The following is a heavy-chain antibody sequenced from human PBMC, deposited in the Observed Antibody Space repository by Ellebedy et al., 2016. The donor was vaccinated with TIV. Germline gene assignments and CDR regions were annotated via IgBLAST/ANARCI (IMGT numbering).Heavy chain of an antibody. CDR1: GFTFSSYA. V-gene: IGHV3-30-3*01. CDR2: ISYDGSNK. D-gene: IGHD4-17*01. J-gene: IGHJ4*02. CDR3: ARWPSGDAPLDY. Sequence: GGSLRLSCAASGFTFSSYAMSWVRRAPGKGLEWVAVISYDGSNKYYADSVKGRFTISRDNSKNTLYLQMNSLRVEDTAVYYCARWPSGDAPLDYWGQGTLVTVSS.